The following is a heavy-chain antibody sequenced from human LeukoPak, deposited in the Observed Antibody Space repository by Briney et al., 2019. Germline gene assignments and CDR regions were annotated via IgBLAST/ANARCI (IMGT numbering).Heavy chain of an antibody. CDR1: GGSINSYY. V-gene: IGHV4-59*12. J-gene: IGHJ3*02. CDR2: IYNSGNT. CDR3: ARDEGGSYLGAFDI. D-gene: IGHD1-26*01. Sequence: EPSETLSLTCTVSGGSINSYYWTWLRQPPGKGLEWIGNIYNSGNTNYNPSLKSRVTISVDTSKNQFSLKLSSVTAADTAVYYCARDEGGSYLGAFDIWGQGTMVTVSS.